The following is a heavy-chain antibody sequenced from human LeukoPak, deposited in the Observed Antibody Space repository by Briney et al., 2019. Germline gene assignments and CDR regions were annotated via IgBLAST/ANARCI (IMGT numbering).Heavy chain of an antibody. Sequence: ASVNVSCTASGYTFTSYDINWVRQATGQGLEWMGWMKPNSGNTGYAQKFQGRVTMTRNTSISTAYMELSSLRSEDTAVYYCARGYFRVLPLYNYGMDVWGQGTTVTVPS. CDR1: GYTFTSYD. J-gene: IGHJ6*02. CDR2: MKPNSGNT. D-gene: IGHD2/OR15-2a*01. CDR3: ARGYFRVLPLYNYGMDV. V-gene: IGHV1-8*01.